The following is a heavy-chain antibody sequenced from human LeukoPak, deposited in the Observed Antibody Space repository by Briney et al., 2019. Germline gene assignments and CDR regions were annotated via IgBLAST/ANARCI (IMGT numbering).Heavy chain of an antibody. CDR1: GFTFSSYW. D-gene: IGHD3-10*01. CDR2: IKQDGSEK. J-gene: IGHJ5*02. V-gene: IGHV3-7*01. Sequence: PGGSLSLSCAASGFTFSSYWMSWVRQAPGKGLEWVANIKQDGSEKYYVDSVKGRFTISRDNAKNSLYLQMNSLRAEDTAVYYCARVTMVRGVIHTPYNWFDPWGQGTLVTVSS. CDR3: ARVTMVRGVIHTPYNWFDP.